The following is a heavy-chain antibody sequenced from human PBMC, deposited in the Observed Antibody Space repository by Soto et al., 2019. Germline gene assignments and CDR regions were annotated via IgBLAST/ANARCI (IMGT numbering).Heavy chain of an antibody. CDR1: GFTFSSYA. J-gene: IGHJ4*02. Sequence: QVQLVESGGGVVQPGRSLRLSCVASGFTFSSYAMHWVRQAPGKGLEWVAVISYDGSNKYYADSVKGRFTISRDNSKNKLDRQMNGLRTEDTSVYYCARAVSSSWGFDYWGQGTLVTVSS. V-gene: IGHV3-30-3*01. CDR3: ARAVSSSWGFDY. D-gene: IGHD6-13*01. CDR2: ISYDGSNK.